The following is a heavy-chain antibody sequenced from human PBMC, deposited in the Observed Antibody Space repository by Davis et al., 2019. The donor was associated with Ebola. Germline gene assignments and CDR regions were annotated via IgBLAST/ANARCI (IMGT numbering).Heavy chain of an antibody. J-gene: IGHJ6*04. CDR3: ARYATGYSYGTYYYYGMDV. Sequence: SVKVSCKASRGTFSSYTLSWVRQAPGQGLEWMGRIIPILGIANYAQKFQGRVTITADKSTSPAYMDLGSLRSEDTAVYYCARYATGYSYGTYYYYGMDVWGKGTTVTVSS. D-gene: IGHD5-18*01. CDR2: IIPILGIA. V-gene: IGHV1-69*02. CDR1: RGTFSSYT.